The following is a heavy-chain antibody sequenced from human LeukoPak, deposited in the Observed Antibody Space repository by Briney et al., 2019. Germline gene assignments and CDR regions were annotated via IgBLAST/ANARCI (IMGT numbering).Heavy chain of an antibody. CDR2: INHSGST. Sequence: SETLSLTCGVYGVASSGDYWSWIRQSPGRGLEWIGEINHSGSTNYNPSLKSRVIISIDTSKNQFSLKLSSVTAADTADYYCARLLPRTGTTAYYFHNDMDVWGKGTTVTISS. CDR1: GVASSGDY. CDR3: ARLLPRTGTTAYYFHNDMDV. J-gene: IGHJ6*03. D-gene: IGHD1-1*01. V-gene: IGHV4-34*01.